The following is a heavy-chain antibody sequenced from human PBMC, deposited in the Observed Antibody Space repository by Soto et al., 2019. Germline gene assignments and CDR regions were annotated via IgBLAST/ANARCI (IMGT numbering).Heavy chain of an antibody. D-gene: IGHD2-15*01. Sequence: GILSLSLAATGFTFRSYWMHWVRQAPRKGLVWVSRINSDGSSTSYADSVKGRFTISRDNAKNTLYLQMNSLRAEDTAVYYCVRTSLVVAAATREDYWGQGTLVTVPS. CDR1: GFTFRSYW. J-gene: IGHJ4*02. CDR2: INSDGSST. V-gene: IGHV3-74*01. CDR3: VRTSLVVAAATREDY.